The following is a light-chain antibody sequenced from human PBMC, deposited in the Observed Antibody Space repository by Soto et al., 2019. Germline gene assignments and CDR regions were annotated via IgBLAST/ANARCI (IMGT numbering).Light chain of an antibody. V-gene: IGKV1-39*01. Sequence: DLQMTQSPSSLSASVGDRVTLTCRTSQSITTFLNWYQQQPGKAPKLLVYGATTLQTGVPSRFRGSGYGTDFTLTISSLQPEDFATYYCQQSYSTPQTFGQGTRVELK. CDR2: GAT. CDR3: QQSYSTPQT. CDR1: QSITTF. J-gene: IGKJ1*01.